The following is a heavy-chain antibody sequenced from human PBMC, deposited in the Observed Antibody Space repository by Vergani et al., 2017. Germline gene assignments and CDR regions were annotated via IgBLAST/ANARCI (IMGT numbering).Heavy chain of an antibody. CDR3: AREVARGVRLMDV. J-gene: IGHJ6*02. D-gene: IGHD3-10*01. V-gene: IGHV4-59*01. Sequence: QVQLEESGPGLVKPSETLSLTCTVSGGSFNTYYWSWIRQPPGKGLEWIGYIYYSGSTNYNPSLKSRVTISVDTSRNQFSLKLSSVTAADTAVYYCAREVARGVRLMDVWGQGP. CDR2: IYYSGST. CDR1: GGSFNTYY.